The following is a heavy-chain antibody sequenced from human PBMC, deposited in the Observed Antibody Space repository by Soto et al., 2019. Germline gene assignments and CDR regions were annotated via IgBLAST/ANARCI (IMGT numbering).Heavy chain of an antibody. J-gene: IGHJ4*02. V-gene: IGHV3-15*01. CDR1: GFTFSNAW. CDR3: TTDDPINKN. Sequence: GGSLRLSCAASGFTFSNAWMSWVRQAPGKGLEWVGRIKSKTNGGTTDYAAPVKGRFTLSRDDSKNMLYLQMSSLKTEDTAVYYCTTDDPINKNWGQGTLVTVSS. CDR2: IKSKTNGGTT.